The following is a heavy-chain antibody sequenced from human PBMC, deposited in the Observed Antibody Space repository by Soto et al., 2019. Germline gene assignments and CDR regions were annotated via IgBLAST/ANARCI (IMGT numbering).Heavy chain of an antibody. V-gene: IGHV3-74*01. Sequence: EVQLEESGGGLVQPGGSLRLSCAASGFTFSDSWMHWVRQAPGKGLVWVSRINFDGSSTNYADSVKGRFTLSRDNVKNTLYLQMNSLRAGDTAGYYCARGPRGYYALDVWGQGTTVTVSS. J-gene: IGHJ6*02. CDR3: ARGPRGYYALDV. CDR1: GFTFSDSW. CDR2: INFDGSST.